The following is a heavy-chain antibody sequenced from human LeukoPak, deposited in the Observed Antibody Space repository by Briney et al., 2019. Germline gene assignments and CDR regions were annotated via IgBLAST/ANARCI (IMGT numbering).Heavy chain of an antibody. D-gene: IGHD3-22*01. J-gene: IGHJ5*02. CDR2: ISGSGHNT. V-gene: IGHV3-23*01. CDR3: ARDLGQYYDTSDNWFDP. CDR1: GFTFSNYG. Sequence: GGSLRLSCAASGFTFSNYGMNWVRQAPGKGLEWVSAISGSGHNTYYADSVKGRFTISRDNSKNTLYLQMNSLRAEDTAVYYCARDLGQYYDTSDNWFDPWGQGTLVTVSS.